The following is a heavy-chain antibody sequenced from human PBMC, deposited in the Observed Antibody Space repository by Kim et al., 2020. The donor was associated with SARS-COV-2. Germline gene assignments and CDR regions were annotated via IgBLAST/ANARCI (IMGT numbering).Heavy chain of an antibody. CDR1: GFTFDDYG. D-gene: IGHD2-15*01. J-gene: IGHJ3*02. CDR2: INWNGGST. CDR3: ARECDCSGGSCYSCSGAFDI. Sequence: GGSLRLSCAASGFTFDDYGMSWVRQAPGKGLEWVSGINWNGGSTGYADSVKGRFTISRDNAKNSLYLQMNSLRAEDTALYYCARECDCSGGSCYSCSGAFDIWGQGTMVTVSS. V-gene: IGHV3-20*04.